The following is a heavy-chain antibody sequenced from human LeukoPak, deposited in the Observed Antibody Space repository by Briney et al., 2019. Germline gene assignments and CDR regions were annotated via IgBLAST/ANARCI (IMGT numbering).Heavy chain of an antibody. CDR1: GGSVSSSIYY. CDR2: IYYSGST. D-gene: IGHD3-22*01. V-gene: IGHV4-39*07. CDR3: ARVGGLGESSGYYHDY. J-gene: IGHJ4*02. Sequence: SETLSLTCTVSGGSVSSSIYYWGWIRQPPGRGLEWIGSIYYSGSTYYNPSLKSRVTISVDTSNNQFSLKLNSVTAADTAVYYCARVGGLGESSGYYHDYWGQGTLVTVSS.